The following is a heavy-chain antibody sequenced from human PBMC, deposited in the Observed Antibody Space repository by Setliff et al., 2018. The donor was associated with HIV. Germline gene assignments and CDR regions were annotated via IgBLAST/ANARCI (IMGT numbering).Heavy chain of an antibody. Sequence: PSETLSLTCTVSGGSISSGSYYWSWIRQPAGKRLEWIGHIYTSGFTNYNPSLNSRVNISLDASKDQFSLRMSSVTAADTAVYYCAREARYSGDGFHYYYYYMDVWGKGATVTVSS. J-gene: IGHJ6*03. V-gene: IGHV4-61*09. CDR3: AREARYSGDGFHYYYYYMDV. CDR2: IYTSGFT. D-gene: IGHD1-26*01. CDR1: GGSISSGSYY.